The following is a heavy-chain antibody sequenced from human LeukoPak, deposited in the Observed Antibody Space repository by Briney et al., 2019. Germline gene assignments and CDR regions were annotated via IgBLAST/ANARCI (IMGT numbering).Heavy chain of an antibody. D-gene: IGHD5-18*01. CDR2: ISYDGSNK. J-gene: IGHJ4*02. CDR1: GFTFSSYG. Sequence: PGGSLRLSCAASGFTFSSYGMHWVRQAPGKGLEWVAVISYDGSNKYYADSVKGRFTISRDNSKNTLYLQMNSLRAEDTAVYYRAKGEWIQLWFGFDYWGQGTLVTVSS. CDR3: AKGEWIQLWFGFDY. V-gene: IGHV3-30*18.